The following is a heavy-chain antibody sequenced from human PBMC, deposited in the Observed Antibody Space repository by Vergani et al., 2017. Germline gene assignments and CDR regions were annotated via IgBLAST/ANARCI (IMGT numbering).Heavy chain of an antibody. J-gene: IGHJ4*02. V-gene: IGHV4-61*02. D-gene: IGHD3-10*01. CDR1: GGSISSGSYY. Sequence: QVQLQESGPGLVKPSQTLSLTCTVSGGSISSGSYYWSWIRQPAGKGLEWIGRIYTSGSTNYNPSLKSRVTISVDTSKNQFSLKLSSVTAADTAVYYCAREDKGNYGSGHVFDYWGQGTLVTVSS. CDR2: IYTSGST. CDR3: AREDKGNYGSGHVFDY.